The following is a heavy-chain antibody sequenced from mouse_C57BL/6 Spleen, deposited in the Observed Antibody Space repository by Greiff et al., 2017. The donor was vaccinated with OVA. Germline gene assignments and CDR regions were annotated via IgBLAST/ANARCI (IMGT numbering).Heavy chain of an antibody. D-gene: IGHD1-1*01. V-gene: IGHV5-6*01. CDR2: ISSGGSYT. J-gene: IGHJ3*01. CDR1: GFTFSSYG. Sequence: EVQLVESGGDLVKPGGSLKLSCAASGFTFSSYGMSWVRQTPDKRLEWVATISSGGSYTYYPDSVKGRFTISRDNAKNTVYLQMSSLKSEDTAMYYCASQKGDYYGSSYVQFAYWGQGTLVTVSA. CDR3: ASQKGDYYGSSYVQFAY.